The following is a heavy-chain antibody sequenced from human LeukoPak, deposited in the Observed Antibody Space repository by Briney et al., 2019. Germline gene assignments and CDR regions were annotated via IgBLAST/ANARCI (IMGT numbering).Heavy chain of an antibody. D-gene: IGHD1-26*01. CDR3: ARGRGGATTGFDH. CDR2: INSNSSAR. CDR1: GYTFSGYY. J-gene: IGHJ4*02. V-gene: IGHV1-2*02. Sequence: ASVKVSCKASGYTFSGYYMHWVRQAPGQGLESMGWINSNSSARNYAPKFQGRVTFSRDNSISTAYMELSSLRSDDTAIYYCARGRGGATTGFDHWGQGTLVTVSS.